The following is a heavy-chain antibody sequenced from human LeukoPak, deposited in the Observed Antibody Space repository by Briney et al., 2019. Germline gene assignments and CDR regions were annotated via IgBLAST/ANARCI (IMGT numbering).Heavy chain of an antibody. Sequence: GGSLRLSCSTSGFTFSTCWMSWVRQTPEKGLEWVANIKGDGSVINYAESVNGRFTISRDNAKNSLSLQMNSLTDDDTGLYYCAREGLPYSRDYWGQGTLVTVSS. CDR2: IKGDGSVI. V-gene: IGHV3-7*01. CDR3: AREGLPYSRDY. J-gene: IGHJ4*02. D-gene: IGHD4-11*01. CDR1: GFTFSTCW.